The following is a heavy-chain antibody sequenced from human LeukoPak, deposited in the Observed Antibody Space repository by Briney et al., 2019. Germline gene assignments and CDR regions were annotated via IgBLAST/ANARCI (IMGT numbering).Heavy chain of an antibody. J-gene: IGHJ6*03. CDR3: AKALRAPHRPVYTYYYMDV. D-gene: IGHD2-2*02. CDR2: ISGRGDTT. Sequence: PGGALRLSCVASEFTVNNYAVSWVRQAPGKGLEWVSTISGRGDTTYYADSVKGRFTISRDNSNNSVFLQMNSLRVDDAAVYCCAKALRAPHRPVYTYYYMDVWGKGTTVIVSS. CDR1: EFTVNNYA. V-gene: IGHV3-23*01.